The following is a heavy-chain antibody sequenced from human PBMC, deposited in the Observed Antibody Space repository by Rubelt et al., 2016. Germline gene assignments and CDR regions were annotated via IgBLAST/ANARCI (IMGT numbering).Heavy chain of an antibody. J-gene: IGHJ6*02. V-gene: IGHV3-13*01. CDR2: IGTAGDT. D-gene: IGHD2-2*01. Sequence: LVQPGGSLRLSCAASGFTFSSYDMHWVRQATGKGLEWVSAIGTAGDTYYPGSVKGRFTISRENAKNSLYLQMNSLRAGDTAVYYCARGYCSSTSCYGWAGMDVWGQGTTVTVSS. CDR1: GFTFSSYD. CDR3: ARGYCSSTSCYGWAGMDV.